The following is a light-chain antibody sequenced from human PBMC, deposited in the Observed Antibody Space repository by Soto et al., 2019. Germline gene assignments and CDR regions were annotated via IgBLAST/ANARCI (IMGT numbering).Light chain of an antibody. J-gene: IGLJ3*02. CDR1: SGNIDSNY. V-gene: IGLV6-57*04. CDR2: EDK. CDR3: QSYDGNNYGV. Sequence: NFMLTQPHSLSESPGKTITISCTRSSGNIDSNYVQWYQQRPGSAPTTVIYEDKQRPSGVPDRFSGSIDSSSNSATLTISGLKTEDEADYYCQSYDGNNYGVFGGGTKVTVL.